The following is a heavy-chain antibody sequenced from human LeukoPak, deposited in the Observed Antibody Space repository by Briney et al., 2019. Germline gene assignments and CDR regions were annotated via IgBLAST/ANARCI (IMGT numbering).Heavy chain of an antibody. V-gene: IGHV1-69*13. CDR3: ARDGVYDILTGYRFDY. CDR2: IIPIFGTA. J-gene: IGHJ4*02. CDR1: GGTFISYA. D-gene: IGHD3-9*01. Sequence: SVKVSCKASGGTFISYAISWVRQAPGQGLEWMGGIIPIFGTANYAQKFQGRVTITADESTSTAYMELSSLRSEDTAVYYCARDGVYDILTGYRFDYWGQGTLVTVSS.